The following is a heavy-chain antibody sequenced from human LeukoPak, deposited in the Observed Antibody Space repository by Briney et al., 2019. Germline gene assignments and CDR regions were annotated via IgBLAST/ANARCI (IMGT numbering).Heavy chain of an antibody. CDR1: GYTFTGYY. V-gene: IGHV1-2*04. CDR3: ARGARAYDSSGYYPDAFDI. D-gene: IGHD3-22*01. Sequence: ASVKVSCKASGYTFTGYYMHWVRQAPGQGLEWMGWINPNSGGTNYAQKFQGWVTMTRDTSISTAYMELSRLRSDDTAVYYCARGARAYDSSGYYPDAFDIWGQGTMAPVSS. CDR2: INPNSGGT. J-gene: IGHJ3*02.